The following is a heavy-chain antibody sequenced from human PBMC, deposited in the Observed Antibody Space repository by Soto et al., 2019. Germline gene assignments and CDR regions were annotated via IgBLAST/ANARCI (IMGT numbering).Heavy chain of an antibody. J-gene: IGHJ4*02. CDR1: GFTFSNHA. V-gene: IGHV3-23*01. CDR2: ISGSGGST. CDR3: AKDLAAARPSYYFDY. D-gene: IGHD6-6*01. Sequence: GGSLRLSCAASGFTFSNHAMSWVRQAPGKGLEWVSAISGSGGSTYYADSVKGRFTISRDNSKNTLYLQMNSLRAEDTAVYYCAKDLAAARPSYYFDYWGQGTLVTVSS.